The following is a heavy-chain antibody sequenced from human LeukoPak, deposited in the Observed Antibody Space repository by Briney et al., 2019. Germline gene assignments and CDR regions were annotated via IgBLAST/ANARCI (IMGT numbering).Heavy chain of an antibody. CDR2: ISSSSSYI. D-gene: IGHD3-22*01. CDR3: ASSSGYYTHGYY. V-gene: IGHV3-21*01. J-gene: IGHJ4*02. CDR1: GFTFSSYS. Sequence: GGSLRLSCAASGFTFSSYSMNWVRQAPGKGLEWVSSISSSSSYIYYADSVKGRFTISRDNAKNSLYLQMNSLRAEDTAVYYCASSSGYYTHGYYWGQGTLVTVSS.